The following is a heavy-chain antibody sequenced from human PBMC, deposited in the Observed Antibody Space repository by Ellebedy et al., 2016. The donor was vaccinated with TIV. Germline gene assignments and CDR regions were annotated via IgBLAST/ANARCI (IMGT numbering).Heavy chain of an antibody. CDR2: IYTRGST. V-gene: IGHV4-4*07. D-gene: IGHD3-22*01. Sequence: MPSETLSLTCTVSGCSTSRYYWRWIRQPAGPGLEWIGRIYTRGSTNYNPSLKSRVTMSVDTSKNQFSLKLSSVTAAGTAVYYCARGPRYDNGGLDYWGQGTLVTVSS. CDR1: GCSTSRYY. J-gene: IGHJ4*02. CDR3: ARGPRYDNGGLDY.